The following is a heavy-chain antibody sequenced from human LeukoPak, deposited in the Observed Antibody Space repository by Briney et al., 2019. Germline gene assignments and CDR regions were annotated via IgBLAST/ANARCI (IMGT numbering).Heavy chain of an antibody. J-gene: IGHJ6*02. CDR1: GFTFDDYA. V-gene: IGHV3-9*01. Sequence: PGGSLRLSCAASGFTFDDYAMHWVRQAPGKGLEWVSGISWNSGSIGYADSVKGRFTISRDNAENSLYLQMNSLRAEDTALYYCAKEAPYGYGMDVWGQGTTVTVSS. CDR3: AKEAPYGYGMDV. CDR2: ISWNSGSI. D-gene: IGHD4-17*01.